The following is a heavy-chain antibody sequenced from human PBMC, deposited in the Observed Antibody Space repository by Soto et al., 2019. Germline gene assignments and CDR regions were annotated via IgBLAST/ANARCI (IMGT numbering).Heavy chain of an antibody. CDR1: GFTFTSSA. D-gene: IGHD4-17*01. CDR3: AAGIGAPVAFDI. Sequence: SVKVSCKASGFTFTSSAVQWVRQARGQRLEWIGWIVVGSGNTNFAQKFQERVTITRDMSTSTAYMELSSLRSEDTAVYYCAAGIGAPVAFDIWGQGTMVTVSS. V-gene: IGHV1-58*01. J-gene: IGHJ3*02. CDR2: IVVGSGNT.